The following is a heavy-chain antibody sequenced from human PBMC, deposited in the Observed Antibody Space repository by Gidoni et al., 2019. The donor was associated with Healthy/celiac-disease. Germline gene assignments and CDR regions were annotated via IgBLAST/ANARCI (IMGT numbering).Heavy chain of an antibody. CDR2: IYYSGST. CDR3: ARNPYDFWSGYSRGYMDV. CDR1: GGSISSYY. V-gene: IGHV4-59*01. D-gene: IGHD3-3*01. Sequence: QVQLQESGPGLVKPSETLSLTCTVSGGSISSYYWSWIRQPPGTGLEWIGYIYYSGSTNYNPSLKSRVTISVDTSKNQFSLKLSSVTAADTAVYYCARNPYDFWSGYSRGYMDVWGKGTTVTVSS. J-gene: IGHJ6*03.